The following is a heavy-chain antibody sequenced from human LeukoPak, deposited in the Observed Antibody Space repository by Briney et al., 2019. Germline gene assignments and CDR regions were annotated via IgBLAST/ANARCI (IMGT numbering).Heavy chain of an antibody. CDR2: MNPNSGNT. D-gene: IGHD3-10*01. V-gene: IGHV1-8*01. J-gene: IGHJ4*02. Sequence: ASVKVSCKASGYTFTSYDINWVRQATGQGLEWMGWMNPNSGNTGYAQKFQGRVTMTRNTSISTAYMELSSLRSEDTAIYYCAKLFESGTYNNFFHYWGQGTLVTVFS. CDR1: GYTFTSYD. CDR3: AKLFESGTYNNFFHY.